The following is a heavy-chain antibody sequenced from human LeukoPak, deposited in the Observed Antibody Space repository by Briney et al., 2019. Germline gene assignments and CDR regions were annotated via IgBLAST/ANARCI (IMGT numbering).Heavy chain of an antibody. J-gene: IGHJ3*01. CDR1: GLMLSNYG. Sequence: RGSLRLSCAASGLMLSNYGMNWVRLAPGRGLEWVSGIIGSGTTYYADSVKGRFSISRDNSKTTLSLHMTSLRAADTAMYYCAKDLRWLAFDLWGQGTMVTVSS. V-gene: IGHV3-23*01. CDR3: AKDLRWLAFDL. D-gene: IGHD6-19*01. CDR2: IIGSGTT.